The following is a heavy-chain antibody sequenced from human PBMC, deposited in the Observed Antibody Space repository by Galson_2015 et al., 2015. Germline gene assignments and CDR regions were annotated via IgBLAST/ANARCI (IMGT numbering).Heavy chain of an antibody. CDR2: ISYDGSNK. D-gene: IGHD2-2*01. CDR3: ARDNRIPAAMRPFDH. CDR1: GFTFSSYG. V-gene: IGHV3-30*03. J-gene: IGHJ4*02. Sequence: SLRLSCAASGFTFSSYGMHWVRQAPGKGLEWVAVISYDGSNKYYADSVKGRFTISRDNSKNTLYLQMNSLRAEDTAVYYCARDNRIPAAMRPFDHRGQGTLVTVSS.